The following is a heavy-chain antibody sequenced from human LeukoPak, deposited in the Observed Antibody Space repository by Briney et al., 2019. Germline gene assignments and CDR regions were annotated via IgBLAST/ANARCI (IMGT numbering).Heavy chain of an antibody. CDR2: ISRTGNSI. D-gene: IGHD6-13*01. CDR1: GFTLSSYE. Sequence: GGSLRLSCGASGFTLSSYEMNWVRLAPGKGVEWITYISRTGNSIYYADSVKGRFTISRDTAKNSLYLQMNSLRAEDTAVYYCARGPYSSNWYVDYWGQGTLVTVAS. J-gene: IGHJ4*02. V-gene: IGHV3-48*03. CDR3: ARGPYSSNWYVDY.